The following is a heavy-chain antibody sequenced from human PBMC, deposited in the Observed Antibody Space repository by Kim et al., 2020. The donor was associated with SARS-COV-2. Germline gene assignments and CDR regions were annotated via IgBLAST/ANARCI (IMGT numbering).Heavy chain of an antibody. CDR2: VSYSGGST. D-gene: IGHD2-2*01. Sequence: GGSLRLSCAASGFTFSNFAMTWVRQVPGKGLEWVSIVSYSGGSTYYADSVKGRFTISRDNSENTLYLQMNSLRAEDTAVYYCARTHIVVVPAAFDYWGQGTLLTVSS. CDR3: ARTHIVVVPAAFDY. CDR1: GFTFSNFA. V-gene: IGHV3-23*01. J-gene: IGHJ4*02.